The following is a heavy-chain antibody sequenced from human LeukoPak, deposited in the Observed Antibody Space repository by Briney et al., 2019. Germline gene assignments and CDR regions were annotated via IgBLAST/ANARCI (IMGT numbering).Heavy chain of an antibody. V-gene: IGHV3-73*01. Sequence: PGGSLRLSCAASEFTFSGSATHWVRQASGKGLEWVGRIRSKANSYATAHAASVKGRFTISRDDSKNTAYLQMNSLKTEDTAVYYCTTLRIYCSGGSCEIDYWGQGTLVTVSS. D-gene: IGHD2-15*01. CDR2: IRSKANSYAT. CDR3: TTLRIYCSGGSCEIDY. J-gene: IGHJ4*02. CDR1: EFTFSGSA.